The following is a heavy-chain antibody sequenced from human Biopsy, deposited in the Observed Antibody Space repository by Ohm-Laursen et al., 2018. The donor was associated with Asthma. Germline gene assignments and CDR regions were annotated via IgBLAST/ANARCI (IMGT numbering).Heavy chain of an antibody. J-gene: IGHJ4*02. CDR1: GFAVSRDY. D-gene: IGHD2-2*01. V-gene: IGHV3-53*01. CDR2: IYSGGTS. CDR3: ARGDSSTWSHYYFDY. Sequence: GSLRLSCAASGFAVSRDYMFWVRQAPGKGLEWVSVIYSGGTSHTADSVRGRFTISRDCSKNTLYLQMHSLRAEDTAVYYCARGDSSTWSHYYFDYWGQGTLVTVSS.